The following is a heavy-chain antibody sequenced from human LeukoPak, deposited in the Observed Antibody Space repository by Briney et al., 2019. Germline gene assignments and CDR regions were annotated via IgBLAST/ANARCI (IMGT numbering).Heavy chain of an antibody. CDR3: ARETVGGPSFAYMDV. CDR1: GFTFTNYW. CDR2: IKQDGTER. V-gene: IGHV3-7*03. J-gene: IGHJ6*03. Sequence: PGESLRLSCAASGFTFTNYWMSWLRQDPGKGLEWVANIKQDGTERYYVDSVKGRFSISRDNSKNKLYLQMNSLRAEDTAVYDCARETVGGPSFAYMDVWGKGTTVTISS. D-gene: IGHD3-16*01.